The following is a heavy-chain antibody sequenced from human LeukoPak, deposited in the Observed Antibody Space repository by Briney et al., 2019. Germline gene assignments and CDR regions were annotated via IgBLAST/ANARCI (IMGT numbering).Heavy chain of an antibody. Sequence: GSLRLSRAASGFTFSSYWMSWVRQAPGKGLEWVANIKQDGSEKYYVDSVKGRFTISRDNAKNSLYLQMNSLRAEDTAVYYCARVRSSSWVFYFDYWGQGTLVTVSS. D-gene: IGHD6-6*01. V-gene: IGHV3-7*01. CDR3: ARVRSSSWVFYFDY. CDR2: IKQDGSEK. CDR1: GFTFSSYW. J-gene: IGHJ4*02.